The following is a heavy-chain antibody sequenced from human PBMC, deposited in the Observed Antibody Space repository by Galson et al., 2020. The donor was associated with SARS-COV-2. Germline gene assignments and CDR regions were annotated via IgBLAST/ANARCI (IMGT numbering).Heavy chain of an antibody. D-gene: IGHD1-26*01. CDR1: GGPLSSYY. V-gene: IGHV4-4*07. J-gene: IGHJ4*02. CDR3: ARDGAGSPMSY. CDR2: IHTSGST. Sequence: SETLSLTCTVSGGPLSSYYWSWIRQPAGKELEWLARIHTSGSTSYNPSLKSRVTMSVDTSKNQFSLKLSSVTAADTAVYYCARDGAGSPMSYWGQGTLVTVSS.